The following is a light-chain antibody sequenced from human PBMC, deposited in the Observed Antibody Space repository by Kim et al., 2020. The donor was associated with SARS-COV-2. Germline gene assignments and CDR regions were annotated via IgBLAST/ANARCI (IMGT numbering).Light chain of an antibody. Sequence: GNPVTISCTRTSGYIADNYVQWYQQRPGSAPTIVIYEDSERPSGVPDRFSGSIDTSSSSASLTISGLKTEDEADYYCQSYDISNVIFGGGTQLTVL. CDR1: SGYIADNY. CDR3: QSYDISNVI. CDR2: EDS. J-gene: IGLJ2*01. V-gene: IGLV6-57*03.